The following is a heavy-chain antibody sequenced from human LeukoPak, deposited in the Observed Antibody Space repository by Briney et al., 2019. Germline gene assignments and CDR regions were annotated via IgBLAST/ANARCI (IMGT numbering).Heavy chain of an antibody. Sequence: GGSLRLSCAASGFTFSSYEMNWVRQAPGKGLEWVSAISGSGGSTYYADSVKGRFTISRDNSKNTLYLQMNSLRAEDTAVYYCAKDLAGTNDYWGQGTLVTVSS. D-gene: IGHD1-14*01. CDR1: GFTFSSYE. CDR2: ISGSGGST. CDR3: AKDLAGTNDY. V-gene: IGHV3-23*01. J-gene: IGHJ4*02.